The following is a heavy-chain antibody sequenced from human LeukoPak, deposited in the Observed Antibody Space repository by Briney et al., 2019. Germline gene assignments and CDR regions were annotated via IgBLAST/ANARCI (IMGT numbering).Heavy chain of an antibody. J-gene: IGHJ3*02. CDR2: IIPIFGTA. CDR3: ARDGYNLGDAFDI. CDR1: GYTFTSYG. Sequence: SVKVSCKASGYTFTSYGISWVRQAPGQGLEWMGGIIPIFGTANYAQKFQGRVTITTDESTSTAYMELSSLRSEDTAVYYCARDGYNLGDAFDIWGQGTMVTVSS. V-gene: IGHV1-69*05. D-gene: IGHD5-24*01.